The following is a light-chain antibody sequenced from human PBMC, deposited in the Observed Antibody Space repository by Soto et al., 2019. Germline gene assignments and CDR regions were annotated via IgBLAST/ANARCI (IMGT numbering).Light chain of an antibody. CDR2: AAS. V-gene: IGKV1-39*01. CDR1: QSISSY. CDR3: QQSYSTPN. Sequence: DIQMTQSPSSLSASVGDRVTITCRARQSISSYLNWYQQKPGKAPKLLIYAASSLQSGVPSRFSGSGSGTDFTLTISSLQPEDFATYYCQQSYSTPNFGGGTKVEIK. J-gene: IGKJ4*01.